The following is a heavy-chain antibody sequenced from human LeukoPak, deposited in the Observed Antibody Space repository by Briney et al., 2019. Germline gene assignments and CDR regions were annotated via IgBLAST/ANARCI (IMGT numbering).Heavy chain of an antibody. Sequence: GGSLRLSCAASGFTFSDYYMSWIRQAPGKGLEWLSLINFSGGNTYYADSMKGRFTISRDNSKDTLYLQMNSLRAEDTAIYYCARDIEFSTWGLGTMVTVSS. V-gene: IGHV3-23*01. J-gene: IGHJ3*01. CDR1: GFTFSDYY. D-gene: IGHD3-3*02. CDR3: ARDIEFST. CDR2: INFSGGNT.